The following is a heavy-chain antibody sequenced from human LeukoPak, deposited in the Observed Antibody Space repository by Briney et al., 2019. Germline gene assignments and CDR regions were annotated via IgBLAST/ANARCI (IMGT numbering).Heavy chain of an antibody. CDR3: ARDRQLRYFDWLPHPGPGHDAFDI. J-gene: IGHJ3*02. Sequence: GRSLRLSCAASGFTFSSYGMHWVRQAPGKGLEWVAVIWYDGGNKYYADSVKGRFTISRDNSKNTLYLQMNSLRAEDTAVYYCARDRQLRYFDWLPHPGPGHDAFDIWGQGTMVTVSS. CDR1: GFTFSSYG. CDR2: IWYDGGNK. D-gene: IGHD3-9*01. V-gene: IGHV3-33*01.